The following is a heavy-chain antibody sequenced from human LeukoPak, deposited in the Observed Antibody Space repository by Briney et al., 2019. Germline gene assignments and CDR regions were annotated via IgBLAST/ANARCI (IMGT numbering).Heavy chain of an antibody. CDR3: AKGKGQWLTSDDY. J-gene: IGHJ4*02. Sequence: PGGSLRLSCAASGFTFSNAWMSWVRQAPGKGLEWVSVISGSGGSTYYVDSVKGRFTISRDNSKNTVYLQMNSLRAEDTAIYYCAKGKGQWLTSDDYWGQGTLVTVSS. D-gene: IGHD6-19*01. CDR1: GFTFSNAW. CDR2: ISGSGGST. V-gene: IGHV3-23*01.